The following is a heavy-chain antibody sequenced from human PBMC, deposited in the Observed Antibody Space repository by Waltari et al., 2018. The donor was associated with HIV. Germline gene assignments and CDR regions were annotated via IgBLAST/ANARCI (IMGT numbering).Heavy chain of an antibody. Sequence: LQLQESAPGLVKPSETLSLTCSVSPDSIAGISSCWCWVRQSPGKGLEWIASIHYTGYTYHNPSLRSRVTISVDTAKNQFSLSLSSVTAVDTAIYYCARHKDYYTDTTALFQVWGRGLLVTVSS. J-gene: IGHJ4*02. CDR3: ARHKDYYTDTTALFQV. CDR1: PDSIAGISSC. V-gene: IGHV4-39*01. D-gene: IGHD3-22*01. CDR2: IHYTGYT.